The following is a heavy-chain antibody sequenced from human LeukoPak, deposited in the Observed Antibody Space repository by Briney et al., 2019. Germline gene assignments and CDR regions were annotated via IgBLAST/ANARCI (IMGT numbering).Heavy chain of an antibody. Sequence: ASVKVSFKASGYTFTSYYMHWVRQAPGQGVEGMGMINPSGGSTSYAQKFQGRVTMTRDMSTSTVYMELSSLRSEDTAVYYCARGPRDYYDSSGYYYRDAFDIWGQGTMVTVSS. CDR3: ARGPRDYYDSSGYYYRDAFDI. J-gene: IGHJ3*02. CDR1: GYTFTSYY. D-gene: IGHD3-22*01. V-gene: IGHV1-46*01. CDR2: INPSGGST.